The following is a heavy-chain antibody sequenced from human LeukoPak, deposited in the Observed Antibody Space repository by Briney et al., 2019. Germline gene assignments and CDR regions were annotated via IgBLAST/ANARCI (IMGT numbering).Heavy chain of an antibody. CDR3: ARLKGGY. J-gene: IGHJ4*02. Sequence: ASVKVSCKASGYTFTSYYMHWVRQAPGQGLEWVGWISTYSGKTNYAQKVQGRVAMTTDTSTSTAYMELRSLRSDDTAVYYCARLKGGYWGQGTLVTVSS. CDR2: ISTYSGKT. CDR1: GYTFTSYY. V-gene: IGHV1-18*04.